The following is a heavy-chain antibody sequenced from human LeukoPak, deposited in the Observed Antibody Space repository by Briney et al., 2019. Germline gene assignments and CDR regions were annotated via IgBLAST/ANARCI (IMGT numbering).Heavy chain of an antibody. D-gene: IGHD1-26*01. Sequence: GGSLRLSCAASGFTFRTYAMSWVRQAPGKGLEWVSAISGSGGSTYYADSVKGRFTISRDNSKNTLYLQMNSLRAEDTAVYYCAKANSGSYRAAFDIWGQGTVVTVSS. V-gene: IGHV3-23*01. CDR2: ISGSGGST. CDR3: AKANSGSYRAAFDI. J-gene: IGHJ3*02. CDR1: GFTFRTYA.